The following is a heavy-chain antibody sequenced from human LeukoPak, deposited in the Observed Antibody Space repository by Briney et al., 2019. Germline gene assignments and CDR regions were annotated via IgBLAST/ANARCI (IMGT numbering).Heavy chain of an antibody. J-gene: IGHJ6*03. Sequence: SETLSLTCTVSGGSISSYYWSWLRQPPGKGLEWVGYIYYSGSTNYNPSLKSRVTISVDTSKNQFSLKLSSVTAADTAVYYCARAAYYYGSGSCYNYYYYMDVWGKGTTVTVSS. V-gene: IGHV4-59*01. CDR2: IYYSGST. CDR1: GGSISSYY. CDR3: ARAAYYYGSGSCYNYYYYMDV. D-gene: IGHD3-10*01.